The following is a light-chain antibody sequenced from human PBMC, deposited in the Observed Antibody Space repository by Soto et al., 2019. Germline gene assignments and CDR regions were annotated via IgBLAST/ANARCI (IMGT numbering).Light chain of an antibody. Sequence: EVVLTQSPGTLSLSAGERATLSCRASQSVSSNYLAWYQQKPGQSPRLLIYGASNRASGISDRFSGSGSGTDFTLTIYRLEPEDFAVYYCQQYDTSPLTFGQGTKVEI. CDR1: QSVSSNY. CDR3: QQYDTSPLT. V-gene: IGKV3-20*01. J-gene: IGKJ1*01. CDR2: GAS.